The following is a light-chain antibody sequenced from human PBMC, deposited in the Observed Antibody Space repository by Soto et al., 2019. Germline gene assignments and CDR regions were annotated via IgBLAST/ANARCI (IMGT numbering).Light chain of an antibody. V-gene: IGKV3-20*01. CDR1: QSVSSSY. CDR3: QQYGSSRT. Sequence: ESVLKQSPGTLSLSPGERATLSCRASQSVSSSYLAWYQQKPGQAPRLLIYGASSRATGIPDRFSGSESGKDFTLTISRLEPEDFAVYYCQQYGSSRTFGQGTKVEIK. J-gene: IGKJ1*01. CDR2: GAS.